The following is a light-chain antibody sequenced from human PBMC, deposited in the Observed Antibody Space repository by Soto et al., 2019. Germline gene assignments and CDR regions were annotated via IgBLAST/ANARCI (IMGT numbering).Light chain of an antibody. V-gene: IGLV2-14*01. CDR3: SSFTSSHTYV. J-gene: IGLJ1*01. CDR2: EVT. CDR1: SSDVGGYNF. Sequence: QSALTQPASVSGSPGQSITISCTGTSSDVGGYNFVSWYQQHPDKAPKFMIYEVTNRPSGVSNRFSGSKSGNMASLTISGLQAEDEADYYCSSFTSSHTYVFGTGTKVTVL.